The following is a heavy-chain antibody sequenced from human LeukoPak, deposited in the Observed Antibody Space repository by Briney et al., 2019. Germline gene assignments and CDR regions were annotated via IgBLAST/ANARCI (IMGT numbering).Heavy chain of an antibody. CDR3: ARGHSSLRLYYFDY. Sequence: ASVKVSCKASRYTFTGNFIHWVRPAPGQGFEWVGWINPNGGGTNYAQKFQGRVTMTRDTSISTAYMDLSSLTSEDTAIYYCARGHSSLRLYYFDYWGQGTLVTVSS. J-gene: IGHJ4*02. V-gene: IGHV1-2*02. CDR1: RYTFTGNF. D-gene: IGHD6-6*01. CDR2: INPNGGGT.